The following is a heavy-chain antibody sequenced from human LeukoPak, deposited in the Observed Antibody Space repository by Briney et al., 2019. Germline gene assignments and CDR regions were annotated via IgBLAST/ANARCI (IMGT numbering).Heavy chain of an antibody. J-gene: IGHJ4*02. V-gene: IGHV4-39*07. Sequence: SETLSLTCTVSGGSISSSSYYWGWIRQPPGTGLEWIGSIYYSGSTYYNPSLKSRVTISVDTSKNQFSLKLSSVTAADTAVYYCARSAANSSGWYLFGYWGQGTLVTVSS. CDR1: GGSISSSSYY. D-gene: IGHD6-19*01. CDR3: ARSAANSSGWYLFGY. CDR2: IYYSGST.